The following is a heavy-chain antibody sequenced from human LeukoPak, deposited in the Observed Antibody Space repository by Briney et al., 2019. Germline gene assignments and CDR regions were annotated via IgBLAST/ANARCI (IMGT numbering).Heavy chain of an antibody. V-gene: IGHV5-51*01. CDR2: IYPGDSDT. CDR1: GYSFTSYW. Sequence: GESLKISCKGSGYSFTSYWIGWVRQMPGKGLEWMGIIYPGDSDTRYSPSFQGQVTISADKSISTAYLQWSSLKASDTAMYYCASLLYYYDSSGSEGCAFDIWGQRTMVTVSS. D-gene: IGHD3-22*01. J-gene: IGHJ3*02. CDR3: ASLLYYYDSSGSEGCAFDI.